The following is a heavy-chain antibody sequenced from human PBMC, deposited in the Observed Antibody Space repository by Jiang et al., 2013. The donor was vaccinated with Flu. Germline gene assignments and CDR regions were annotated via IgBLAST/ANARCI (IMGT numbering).Heavy chain of an antibody. CDR3: ARDKDTSLIHNVEY. CDR2: SRLMKNTK. J-gene: IGHJ4*02. V-gene: IGHV3-30-3*01. CDR1: GFTFSHYL. Sequence: PWGSLRLSCTASGFTFSHYLIHVGPPGSEARGRSGWHLSRLMKNTKYYADSVKGRFTISRDNSKNTLFLQMNSLRPEDTATYYCARDKDTSLIHNVEYWGQGTLVTVSS. D-gene: IGHD5-18*01.